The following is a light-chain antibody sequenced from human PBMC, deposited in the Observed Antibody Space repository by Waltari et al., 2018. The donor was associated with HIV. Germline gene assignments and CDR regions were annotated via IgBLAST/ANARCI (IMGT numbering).Light chain of an antibody. V-gene: IGKV3-15*01. J-gene: IGKJ5*01. CDR3: QQYNNWIT. Sequence: EIVMTQSPATLYVSPGERATLSCRASQSVSSNLAWYQQKPGQAPRLLIYGASTRATGIPARFSGSGSGTEFTLTISSLQSEDFVVYYCQQYNNWITFGQGTRLEIK. CDR1: QSVSSN. CDR2: GAS.